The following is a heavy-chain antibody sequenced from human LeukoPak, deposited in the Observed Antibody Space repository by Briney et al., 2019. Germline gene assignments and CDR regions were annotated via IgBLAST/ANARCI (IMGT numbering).Heavy chain of an antibody. CDR3: ARSRPGSSDY. D-gene: IGHD7-27*01. J-gene: IGHJ4*02. CDR2: IYYSGST. V-gene: IGHV4-59*01. CDR1: GGSISSYY. Sequence: PSETLSLTCTVSGGSISSYYWSWIRQPPGKGLEWIGYIYYSGSTNYNPSLKSRVTISVDTSKNQFSLKLSSVTAADTAVYYCARSRPGSSDYWGQGALVTVSS.